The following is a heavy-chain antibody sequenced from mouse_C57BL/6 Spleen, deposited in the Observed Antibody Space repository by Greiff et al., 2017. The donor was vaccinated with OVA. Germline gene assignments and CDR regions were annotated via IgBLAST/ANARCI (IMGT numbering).Heavy chain of an antibody. CDR2: ISSGSSTI. J-gene: IGHJ4*01. D-gene: IGHD1-1*01. CDR1: GFTFSDYG. CDR3: ARANYYGSPRDY. V-gene: IGHV5-17*01. Sequence: EVKLVESGGGLVKPGGSLKLSCAASGFTFSDYGMHCVRQAPEKGLEWVAYISSGSSTIRYPDTVKGRFTISIDNAQNTLLLQMTRLRSEDTAMEYCARANYYGSPRDYWGQGTSVTVSS.